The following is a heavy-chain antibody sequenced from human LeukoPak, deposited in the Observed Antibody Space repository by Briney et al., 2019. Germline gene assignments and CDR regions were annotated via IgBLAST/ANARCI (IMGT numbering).Heavy chain of an antibody. D-gene: IGHD3-10*01. J-gene: IGHJ4*02. V-gene: IGHV4-39*07. Sequence: PSETLSLTCTVSGGSISSSSYYWGWIRQPPGKGLEWIGSIYYSGSTYYNPSLKSRVTISVDTSKNQFSLKLSSVTAADTAVYYCARDLAEGGFGELLAYFDYWGQGTLVTVSS. CDR1: GGSISSSSYY. CDR2: IYYSGST. CDR3: ARDLAEGGFGELLAYFDY.